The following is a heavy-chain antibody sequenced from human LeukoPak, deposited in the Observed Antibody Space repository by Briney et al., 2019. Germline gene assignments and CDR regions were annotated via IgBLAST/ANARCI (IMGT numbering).Heavy chain of an antibody. V-gene: IGHV3-74*01. CDR1: GNYW. Sequence: GGSLRLSCAASGNYWMHWVRQAPGKGLVWVSHINGDGSWTNYADSVKGRFTISRDNAKNSLYLQMNSLRAEDTAVYYCARESVGSGWSYYYYGMDVWGQGTTVTVPS. CDR3: ARESVGSGWSYYYYGMDV. J-gene: IGHJ6*02. CDR2: INGDGSWT. D-gene: IGHD6-19*01.